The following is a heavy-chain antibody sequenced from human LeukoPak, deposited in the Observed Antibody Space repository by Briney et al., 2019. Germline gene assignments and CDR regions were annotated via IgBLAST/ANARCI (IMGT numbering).Heavy chain of an antibody. J-gene: IGHJ4*02. D-gene: IGHD3-22*01. CDR2: ISWNSGSI. V-gene: IGHV3-9*01. CDR3: AKDWVSYDSIGYYGYFDY. CDR1: GFTFDDYA. Sequence: PGGSLRLSCAASGFTFDDYAMHWVRQAPGKGLEWVSGISWNSGSIGYADSVKGRFTISRDNAKNSLYLHMNSLRAEDTALYYCAKDWVSYDSIGYYGYFDYWGQGILVTVSS.